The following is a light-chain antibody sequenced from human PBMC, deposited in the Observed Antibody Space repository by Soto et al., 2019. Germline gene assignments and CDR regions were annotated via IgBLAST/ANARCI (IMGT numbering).Light chain of an antibody. J-gene: IGLJ1*01. CDR2: DVS. CDR1: SSDVGYYNY. V-gene: IGLV2-8*01. CDR3: SSYAGSNYPDV. Sequence: QSVLTQPPSASGSPGQSVTIACTGTSSDVGYYNYVSWYQQPPGKAPKLLIYDVSKRPSGVPDRFSGSKSGNTASLTVSGLQAEDEGDYYCSSYAGSNYPDVFGTGTKVTVL.